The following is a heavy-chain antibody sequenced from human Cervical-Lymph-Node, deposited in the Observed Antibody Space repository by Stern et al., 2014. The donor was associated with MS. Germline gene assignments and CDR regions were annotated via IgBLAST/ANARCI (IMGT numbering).Heavy chain of an antibody. V-gene: IGHV3-53*01. CDR3: ARDTSSPERSDW. Sequence: VQLVESGGGVIQPGGSLRVSCTASGFTFSRDYMTWVRQAPGKGLEWVSLITNVGSTFYTDSVKGRFTISRDDTKNTVYLHMTSLRAEDTAMYYCARDTSSPERSDWWGQGTLVTVSS. CDR2: ITNVGST. CDR1: GFTFSRDY. J-gene: IGHJ4*02. D-gene: IGHD1-1*01.